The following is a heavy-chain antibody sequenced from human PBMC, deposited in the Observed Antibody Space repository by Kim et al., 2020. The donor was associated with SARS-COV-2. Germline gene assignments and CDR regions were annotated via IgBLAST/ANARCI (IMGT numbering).Heavy chain of an antibody. V-gene: IGHV3-33*05. J-gene: IGHJ4*01. CDR1: GFTFSSYG. CDR2: ISYDGSNK. Sequence: GGSLRLSCAASGFTFSSYGMHWVRQAPGKGLEWVAVISYDGSNKYYADSVKGRFTISRDNSKNTLYLQMNSLRAEDTAVYYCASTTGGYYYDSSGYFDY. D-gene: IGHD3-22*01. CDR3: ASTTGGYYYDSSGYFDY.